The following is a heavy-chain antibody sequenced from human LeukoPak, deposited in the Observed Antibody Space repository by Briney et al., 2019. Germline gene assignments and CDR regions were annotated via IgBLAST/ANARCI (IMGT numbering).Heavy chain of an antibody. V-gene: IGHV4-4*07. CDR2: IYTSGST. J-gene: IGHJ5*02. D-gene: IGHD3-22*01. CDR1: GGSISSYY. Sequence: SETLSLTCTVSGGSISSYYWSWIRQPAGKGLEWIGRIYTSGSTNYNPSLKSRVTMSVDTSKNQFSLKLSSVTAADTAVYYCARVGDSSGYYGGGWFDPWGQGTLVTVSS. CDR3: ARVGDSSGYYGGGWFDP.